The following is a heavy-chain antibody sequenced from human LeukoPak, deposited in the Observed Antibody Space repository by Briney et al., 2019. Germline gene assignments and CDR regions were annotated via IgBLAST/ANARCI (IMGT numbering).Heavy chain of an antibody. CDR2: IHTTGST. J-gene: IGHJ4*02. D-gene: IGHD2-2*01. V-gene: IGHV4-4*07. Sequence: SETLSLTCTVSNGSIGTYYWTWIRQSAGKGLEWIGRIHTTGSTNYNPSLTSRVTMSVDTSKNQFSLRLTSVTAADTAVYYYAREGARDDVVVVPAALDFWGQGTLVTVSS. CDR3: AREGARDDVVVVPAALDF. CDR1: NGSIGTYY.